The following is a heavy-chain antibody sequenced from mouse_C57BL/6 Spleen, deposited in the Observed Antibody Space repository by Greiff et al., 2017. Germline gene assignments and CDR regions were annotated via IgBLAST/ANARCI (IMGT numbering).Heavy chain of an antibody. J-gene: IGHJ4*01. V-gene: IGHV1-80*01. D-gene: IGHD1-1*01. Sequence: QVPLQQSGAELVKPGASVKISCKASGYAFSSYWMNWVKQRPGKGLEWIGQIYPGDGDTNYNGKFKGKATLTADKSSSTAYMQLSSLTSEDSAVYFCARNYGSSYGMDYWGQGTSVTVSS. CDR1: GYAFSSYW. CDR3: ARNYGSSYGMDY. CDR2: IYPGDGDT.